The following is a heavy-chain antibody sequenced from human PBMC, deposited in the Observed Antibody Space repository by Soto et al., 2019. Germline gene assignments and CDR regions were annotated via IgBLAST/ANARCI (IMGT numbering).Heavy chain of an antibody. CDR1: GFTFSNYW. CDR2: IKQVASEK. D-gene: IGHD2-8*02. J-gene: IGHJ3*02. V-gene: IGHV3-7*01. CDR3: ARAGLLRRDDAFDI. Sequence: ESGGGLVQPGGSLRLSCAASGFTFSNYWMSWVRQAPGKGLEWVASIKQVASEKYYVDSVKGRFTISRDNAKNSLYMQMNSLRVEDAALYYCARAGLLRRDDAFDIWGQGTMVNVSS.